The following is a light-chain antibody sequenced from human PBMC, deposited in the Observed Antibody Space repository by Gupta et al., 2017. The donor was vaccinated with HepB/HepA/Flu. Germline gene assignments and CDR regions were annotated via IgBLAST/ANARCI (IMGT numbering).Light chain of an antibody. J-gene: IGKJ1*01. Sequence: DIVMTKSPEYLAVSMGERASINCKSSQSVLYSSNNKNYLAWYQQKPGQPPKLLIYWASTRESGVPDRFSGSGSETDFTLTISSLQAEDVAVYYCQQYYNIPRTFGQGTKVEIK. CDR2: WAS. CDR1: QSVLYSSNNKNY. V-gene: IGKV4-1*01. CDR3: QQYYNIPRT.